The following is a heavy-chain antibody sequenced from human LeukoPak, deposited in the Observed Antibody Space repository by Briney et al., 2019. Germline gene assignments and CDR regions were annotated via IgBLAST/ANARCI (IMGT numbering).Heavy chain of an antibody. V-gene: IGHV7-4-1*02. D-gene: IGHD6-13*01. CDR2: INTNTGNP. CDR3: ARGFAAAGTDYYGMDV. CDR1: GYTFTSYA. J-gene: IGHJ6*02. Sequence: ASVKVPCKASGYTFTSYAMNWVRQAPGQGLEWMGWINTNTGNPTYAQGFTGRFVFSLDTSVSTAYLQISSLKAEDTAVYYCARGFAAAGTDYYGMDVWGQGTTVTVSS.